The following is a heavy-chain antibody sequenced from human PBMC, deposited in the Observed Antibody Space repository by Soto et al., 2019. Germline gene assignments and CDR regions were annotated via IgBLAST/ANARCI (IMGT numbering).Heavy chain of an antibody. V-gene: IGHV1-69*06. J-gene: IGHJ4*02. CDR3: ASWRSYSGSYCFDY. CDR1: GCTFNTYT. Sequence: ASVKVSCKASGCTFNTYTINWVRQAPGRGLEWMGQVIPMYDSVNYAESFQGRVTITADKSTNIAYMELSSLRSEDTALYFCASWRSYSGSYCFDYWGQGTLVTVSS. CDR2: VIPMYDSV. D-gene: IGHD1-26*01.